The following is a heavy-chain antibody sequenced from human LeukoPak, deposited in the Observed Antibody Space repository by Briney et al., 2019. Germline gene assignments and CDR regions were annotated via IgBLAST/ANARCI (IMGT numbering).Heavy chain of an antibody. V-gene: IGHV3-11*01. CDR2: ISSSGTTM. CDR1: GFTFSGYY. Sequence: PGGSLRLSCAASGFTFSGYYMNWIRQGPGKGLEWISYISSSGTTMYYADSVKGRFTISRDSAKNSLYLQMNSLRAEDTAVYYCAKNWGSLDYWGQGTLVTVSS. J-gene: IGHJ4*02. CDR3: AKNWGSLDY. D-gene: IGHD3-16*01.